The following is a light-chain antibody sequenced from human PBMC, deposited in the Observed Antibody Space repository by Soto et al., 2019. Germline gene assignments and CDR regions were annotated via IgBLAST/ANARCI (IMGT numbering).Light chain of an antibody. V-gene: IGKV4-1*01. J-gene: IGKJ4*01. CDR3: QQYYSTPLT. CDR1: QSVLYSSTNKNY. CDR2: WAS. Sequence: DIVMTQSPDSLAVSLDERATINCKSSQSVLYSSTNKNYLAWYQQKPGQSPKLLIYWASTRESGVPDRFSGSGSGTDFTLTISSLQAEDVAAYYCQQYYSTPLTLGGGTKVDIK.